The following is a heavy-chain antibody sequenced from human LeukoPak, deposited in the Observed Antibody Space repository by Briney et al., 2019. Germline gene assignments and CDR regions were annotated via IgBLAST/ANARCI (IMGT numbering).Heavy chain of an antibody. D-gene: IGHD3-3*01. CDR3: ARGITIFGVAHWAFDI. CDR1: GFTFSSYA. Sequence: PGGSLRLSCAASGFTFSSYAMHWVRQAPGKGLEWVAVISYDGSNKYYADSVKGRFTISRDNSKNTLYLQMNSLRAEDTAVYYCARGITIFGVAHWAFDIWGQGTMVTVSS. CDR2: ISYDGSNK. J-gene: IGHJ3*02. V-gene: IGHV3-30-3*01.